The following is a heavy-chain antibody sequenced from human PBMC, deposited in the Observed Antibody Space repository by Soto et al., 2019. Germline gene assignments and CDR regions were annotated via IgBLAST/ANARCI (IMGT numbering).Heavy chain of an antibody. CDR1: GGSISSGGYY. CDR2: IYYSGST. J-gene: IGHJ4*02. CDR3: ARDRHYYDIIGYYYAEFDY. Sequence: SETMSLTCTVSGGSISSGGYYWSWIRQHPGKGLEWIGYIYYSGSTYYNPSLKSRVTISVDTSKNQFSLKLSSVTAADTAVYYCARDRHYYDIIGYYYAEFDYWGQGTPVTVSS. D-gene: IGHD3-22*01. V-gene: IGHV4-31*02.